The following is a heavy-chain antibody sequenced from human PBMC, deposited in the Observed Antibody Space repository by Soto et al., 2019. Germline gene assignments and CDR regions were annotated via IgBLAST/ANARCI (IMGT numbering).Heavy chain of an antibody. D-gene: IGHD4-17*01. Sequence: QVQLVQSGAEVKKPGASVKVSCKASGYTFTGYYMHWVRQAPGQGLEWMGWINPNSGGTNYAQKFQGWVPMTRDTSSSTAYMELSRLRSDDTAVYYCAATVTTQEDYYYGMDVWGQGTTVTVSS. J-gene: IGHJ6*02. CDR2: INPNSGGT. CDR1: GYTFTGYY. V-gene: IGHV1-2*04. CDR3: AATVTTQEDYYYGMDV.